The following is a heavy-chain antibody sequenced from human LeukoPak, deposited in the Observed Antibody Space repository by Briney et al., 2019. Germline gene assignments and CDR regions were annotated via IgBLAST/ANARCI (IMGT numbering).Heavy chain of an antibody. CDR3: AGVDSTYAFDI. J-gene: IGHJ3*02. Sequence: GSLRLSCAASGFTFSSYSMNWVRQAPGKGLEWVSSISSSSSYIYYADSVKGRFTISRDNAKNSLYLQMSSLRAEDTAVYYCAGVDSTYAFDIWGQGTMVTVSS. V-gene: IGHV3-21*01. CDR1: GFTFSSYS. CDR2: ISSSSSYI. D-gene: IGHD6-13*01.